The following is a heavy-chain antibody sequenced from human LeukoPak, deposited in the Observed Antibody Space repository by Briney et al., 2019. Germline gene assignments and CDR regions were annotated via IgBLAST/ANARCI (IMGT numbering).Heavy chain of an antibody. CDR2: FDPEDGET. D-gene: IGHD4-23*01. V-gene: IGHV1-24*01. CDR3: TTERWLRPFLAFDI. CDR1: GYTFTGYY. J-gene: IGHJ3*02. Sequence: ASVKVSCKASGYTFTGYYMHWVRQAPGKGLEWMGGFDPEDGETIYAQKFQGRVTMTEDTSTDTGYMELSSLRYEDTALYYCTTERWLRPFLAFDIWGQGTMVTVSS.